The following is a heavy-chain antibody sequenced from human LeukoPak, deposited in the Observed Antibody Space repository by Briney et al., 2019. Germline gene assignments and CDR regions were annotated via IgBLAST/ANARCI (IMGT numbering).Heavy chain of an antibody. CDR2: ISTSGATT. J-gene: IGHJ3*02. Sequence: GGSLRLSCAASGVIFSTYDLSWVRQAPGKGLEWVSSISTSGATTYYADSVKGRFTISRDNAKKTLYLQMNSLRVEDTAVYYCASFRSTDIWGQGTTVTVSP. CDR3: ASFRSTDI. CDR1: GVIFSTYD. D-gene: IGHD3-16*02. V-gene: IGHV3-23*01.